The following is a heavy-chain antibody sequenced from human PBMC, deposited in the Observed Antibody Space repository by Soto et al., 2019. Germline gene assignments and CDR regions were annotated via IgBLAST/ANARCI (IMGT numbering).Heavy chain of an antibody. V-gene: IGHV4-59*01. CDR3: ARVDGYCSSTSCYILDYYYYYGMDV. CDR1: GGSISSYY. J-gene: IGHJ6*02. Sequence: LSLTCTVSGGSISSYYWSWIRQPPGKGLEWIGYIYYSGSTNYNPSLKSRVTISVDTSKNQFSLKLSSVTAADTAVYYCARVDGYCSSTSCYILDYYYYYGMDVWGQGTTVTVSS. D-gene: IGHD2-2*02. CDR2: IYYSGST.